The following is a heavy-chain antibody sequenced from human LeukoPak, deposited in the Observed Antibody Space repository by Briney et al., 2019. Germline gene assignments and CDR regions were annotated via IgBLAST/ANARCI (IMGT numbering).Heavy chain of an antibody. Sequence: PGGSLRLSRAASGFTFSSYSMNWVRQAPGKGLAWVSSISSTTSCINYADSVRGRFTISRDNAKNSLYLQMNSLRAEDTAVYYCARDGSWLRLMDYWGQGTLVTVSS. CDR1: GFTFSSYS. J-gene: IGHJ4*02. D-gene: IGHD5-12*01. CDR3: ARDGSWLRLMDY. V-gene: IGHV3-21*01. CDR2: ISSTTSCI.